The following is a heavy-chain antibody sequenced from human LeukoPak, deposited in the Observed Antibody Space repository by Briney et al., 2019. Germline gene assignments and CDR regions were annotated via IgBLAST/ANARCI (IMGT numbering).Heavy chain of an antibody. V-gene: IGHV3-23*01. D-gene: IGHD3-3*01. CDR2: ISVSGGST. J-gene: IGHJ4*02. CDR3: AKSTIFGEYYFDY. Sequence: GGSLRLSCAASGFTFSNYAMSWVRQAPGKGLEWVSGISVSGGSTYYADSVKGRFTISRGNSKNTMYLQMNSLRAEDTAVYYCAKSTIFGEYYFDYWGQGTLVSVSS. CDR1: GFTFSNYA.